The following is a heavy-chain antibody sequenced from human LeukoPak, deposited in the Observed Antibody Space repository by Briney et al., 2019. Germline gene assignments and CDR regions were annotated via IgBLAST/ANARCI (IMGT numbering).Heavy chain of an antibody. CDR2: ISSSSSYI. Sequence: GGSLRLSCAASGFTFSSYSMNWVRQAPGKGLEWVSSISSSSSYIYYADSVKGRFTISRDNAKNSLYLQINSLRAEGTAVYYCASSPAVAGTGRGQGTLVTVSS. J-gene: IGHJ4*02. CDR1: GFTFSSYS. D-gene: IGHD6-19*01. CDR3: ASSPAVAGTG. V-gene: IGHV3-21*01.